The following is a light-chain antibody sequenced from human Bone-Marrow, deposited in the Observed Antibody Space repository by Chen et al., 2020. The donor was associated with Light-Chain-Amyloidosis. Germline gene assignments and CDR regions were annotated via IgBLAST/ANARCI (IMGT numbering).Light chain of an antibody. CDR3: QQYGTSPLT. Sequence: VLTQYPVTLSLFPGEADNLSCRASQTISRNCLTWYQQTVGQAHRLLIYGSSSRATGIPDSFTGSGSGTDFTLTINRLEPEDFAMYYCQQYGTSPLTFGGGTKVEIK. V-gene: IGKV3-20*01. CDR2: GSS. CDR1: QTISRNC. J-gene: IGKJ4*01.